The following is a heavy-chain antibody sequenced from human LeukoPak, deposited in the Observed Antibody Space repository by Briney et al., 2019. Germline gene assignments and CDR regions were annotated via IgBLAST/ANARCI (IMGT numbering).Heavy chain of an antibody. CDR2: ISSSSSYI. CDR3: ARAPYDSSYFDY. J-gene: IGHJ4*02. V-gene: IGHV3-21*01. CDR1: GFTFSSYS. Sequence: GGSVRLSCGASGFTFSSYSMNWVHQAPGKGLEWVSSISSSSSYIYYADSVKGRFTISRDNAKNSLYLQMNSLRAEDTAVYYCARAPYDSSYFDYWGQGTLVTVSS. D-gene: IGHD3-22*01.